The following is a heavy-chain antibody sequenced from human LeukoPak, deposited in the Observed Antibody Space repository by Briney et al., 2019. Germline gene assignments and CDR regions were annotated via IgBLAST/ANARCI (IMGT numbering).Heavy chain of an antibody. J-gene: IGHJ6*02. Sequence: SETLSLTCTVSGGSISSYYWSWIRQPPGKGLEWIGYIYYSGSTNYNPSLKSRVTISVDTSKNQFSLKLSSVTAADTAVYYCARYSCSSDYYYYYGMDVWGQGTTVTVSS. D-gene: IGHD6-6*01. V-gene: IGHV4-59*01. CDR1: GGSISSYY. CDR2: IYYSGST. CDR3: ARYSCSSDYYYYYGMDV.